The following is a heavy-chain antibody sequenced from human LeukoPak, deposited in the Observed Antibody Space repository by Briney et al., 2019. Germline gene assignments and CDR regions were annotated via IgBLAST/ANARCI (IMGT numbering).Heavy chain of an antibody. CDR3: ASDRFGEPMNC. Sequence: TGGSLRLSCAVSGFTVSTNYMSWVRQPPGKGLEWVSVIYSGGSTYYADSVKGRFSISRDNSKNTLYLQMNNLRAEDTAVYYCASDRFGEPMNCWDQGTLVTVSS. V-gene: IGHV3-66*01. CDR2: IYSGGST. J-gene: IGHJ4*02. D-gene: IGHD3-10*01. CDR1: GFTVSTNY.